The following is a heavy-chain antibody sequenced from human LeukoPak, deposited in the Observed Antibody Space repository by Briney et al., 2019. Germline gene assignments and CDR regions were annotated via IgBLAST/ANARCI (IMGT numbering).Heavy chain of an antibody. V-gene: IGHV1-18*01. J-gene: IGHJ6*03. Sequence: ASVKVSCKASGYTFTSYGISWVRQAPGQGLEWMGWMSAYNGHTNYTQKFQGRVTMTTDTSTSTAYMELRSLRSDDTAVYYCARDGYCSSTSCPFQITLYSMDVWGKGTTVTVSS. CDR3: ARDGYCSSTSCPFQITLYSMDV. CDR1: GYTFTSYG. D-gene: IGHD2-2*01. CDR2: MSAYNGHT.